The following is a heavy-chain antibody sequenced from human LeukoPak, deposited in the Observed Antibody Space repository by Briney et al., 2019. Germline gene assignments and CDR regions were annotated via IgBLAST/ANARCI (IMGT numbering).Heavy chain of an antibody. J-gene: IGHJ4*02. D-gene: IGHD5-18*01. CDR2: IYYSGST. V-gene: IGHV4-59*01. CDR3: ARDLSYGGPGYFDY. CDR1: GGSISSYY. Sequence: PSETLSLTCTVSGGSISSYYWSWIRQPPGKGLEWIGYIYYSGSTNYNPSLKSRVTISVDTSKNQFSLKLSSVPAADTAVYYCARDLSYGGPGYFDYWGQGTLVTVSS.